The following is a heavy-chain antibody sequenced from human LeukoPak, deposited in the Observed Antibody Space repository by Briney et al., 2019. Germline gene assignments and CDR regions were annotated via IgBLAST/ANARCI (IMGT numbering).Heavy chain of an antibody. CDR3: VRDHHRRHYDSQARDTFDI. CDR2: IGSSSSTI. V-gene: IGHV3-48*01. CDR1: GFTFSSYE. D-gene: IGHD3-22*01. Sequence: GGSLRLSCAASGFTFSSYEMNWVRQAPGKGLERVSYIGSSSSTIYYADSVKGRFTISRDNAKNSLYLQMNSLRAEDTAVYYCVRDHHRRHYDSQARDTFDIWGQGTMVTVSS. J-gene: IGHJ3*02.